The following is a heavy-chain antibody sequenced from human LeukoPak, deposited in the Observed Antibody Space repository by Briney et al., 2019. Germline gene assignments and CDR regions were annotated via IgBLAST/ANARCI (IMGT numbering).Heavy chain of an antibody. CDR2: ISSSSSPI. J-gene: IGHJ3*02. V-gene: IGHV3-48*04. CDR3: ARDIVIVPAAAFDI. CDR1: GSIFNTYG. Sequence: GGSLRLSCAASGSIFNTYGMNWVRQAPGGGLEWISYISSSSSPIYYADSVKGRFTISRDNAKNSLYLQMNSLRAEDTAVYYCARDIVIVPAAAFDIWGQGTMVAVSS. D-gene: IGHD2-2*01.